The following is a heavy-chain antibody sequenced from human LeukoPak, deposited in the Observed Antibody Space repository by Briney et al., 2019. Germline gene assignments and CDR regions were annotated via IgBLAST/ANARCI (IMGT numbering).Heavy chain of an antibody. D-gene: IGHD5-12*01. CDR3: ARGSVVATLERGVGGY. J-gene: IGHJ4*02. CDR2: INLSGGST. CDR1: GYTFTSYY. Sequence: ASVKVSRKASGYTFTSYYMHWVRQAPGQGLEWMGIINLSGGSTSYAQKFQGRVTMTRDMSTSTVYVELSSLRSEDTAVYYCARGSVVATLERGVGGYWGQGTLVTVSS. V-gene: IGHV1-46*01.